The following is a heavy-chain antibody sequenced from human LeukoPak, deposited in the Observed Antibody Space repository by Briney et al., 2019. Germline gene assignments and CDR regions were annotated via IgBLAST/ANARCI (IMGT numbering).Heavy chain of an antibody. CDR1: GGSISSGSYY. V-gene: IGHV4-61*02. CDR3: ARRKAYYDILTGYYLGYFDY. D-gene: IGHD3-9*01. J-gene: IGHJ4*02. CDR2: IYTSGST. Sequence: SETLSLTCTVSGGSISSGSYYWSWIRQPAGKGLEWIGRIYTSGSTNYNPSLKSRVTISVDTSKNQFSLKLSSVTAADTAVYYCARRKAYYDILTGYYLGYFDYWGQGTLVTVSS.